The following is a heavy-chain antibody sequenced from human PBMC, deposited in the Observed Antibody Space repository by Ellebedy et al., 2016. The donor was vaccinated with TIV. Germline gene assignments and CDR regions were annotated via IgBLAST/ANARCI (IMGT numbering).Heavy chain of an antibody. V-gene: IGHV6-1*01. CDR2: TYYMSKWYH. CDR3: ARRGPRTGKGGWGNAMDV. D-gene: IGHD6-19*01. Sequence: SQTLSLTCVISGDSVSSTTAAWTWIRQSPSRGLEWRGRTYYMSKWYHNYAVSVEGRITISPDKSKNQFSLQLNSVTPEDTAIYYCARRGPRTGKGGWGNAMDVWGQGTGVTVSS. CDR1: GDSVSSTTAA. J-gene: IGHJ6*02.